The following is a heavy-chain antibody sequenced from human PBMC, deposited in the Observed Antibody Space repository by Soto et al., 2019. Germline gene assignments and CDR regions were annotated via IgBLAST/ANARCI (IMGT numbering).Heavy chain of an antibody. CDR2: ISYDGSNK. Sequence: QVQLVESGGGVVQPGRSLRLSCAASGFTFSSYAMHWVRQAPGKGLEWVAVISYDGSNKYYAVSVKGRFTISRDNSKNTLYLQMNSLRAEDTAVYYCARDFGIAVAVGAFDIWGQGTMVTVSS. J-gene: IGHJ3*02. CDR1: GFTFSSYA. D-gene: IGHD6-19*01. CDR3: ARDFGIAVAVGAFDI. V-gene: IGHV3-30-3*01.